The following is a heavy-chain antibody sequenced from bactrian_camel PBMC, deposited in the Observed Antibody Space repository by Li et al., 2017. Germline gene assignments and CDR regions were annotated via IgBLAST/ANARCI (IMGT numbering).Heavy chain of an antibody. Sequence: VQLVESGGGLVQTGGSLRLSCSVSGTTECVAWFRQAPGEGREGVASIYDGRRVDYTDSVKGRFTISRDNAKNTVYLQMNTLKPEDTAVYYCVRDGATSAGLWFDYWGQGTQVTVS. J-gene: IGHJ4*01. CDR3: VRDGATSAGLWFDY. V-gene: IGHV3S53*01. CDR2: IYDGRRV. D-gene: IGHD1*01. CDR1: GTTEC.